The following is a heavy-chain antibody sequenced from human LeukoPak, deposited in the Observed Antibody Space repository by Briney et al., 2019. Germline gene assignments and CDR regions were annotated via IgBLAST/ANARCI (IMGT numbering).Heavy chain of an antibody. V-gene: IGHV4-39*01. CDR2: IYYSGST. J-gene: IGHJ4*02. Sequence: SETLSLTCTVSGGSISSSSYYWGWLRQPPGKGLEWIGSIYYSGSTYYNPSLKSRVTISVDTSKNQFSLKLSSVTAADTAVYYCARQYYDFWSGYYHFDYWGQGTLVTVSS. CDR1: GGSISSSSYY. CDR3: ARQYYDFWSGYYHFDY. D-gene: IGHD3-3*01.